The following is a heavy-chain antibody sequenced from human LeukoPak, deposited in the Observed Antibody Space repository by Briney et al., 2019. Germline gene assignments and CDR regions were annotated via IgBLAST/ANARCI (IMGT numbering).Heavy chain of an antibody. CDR2: ISYDGSNK. V-gene: IGHV3-30*18. Sequence: GGSLRLSCAASGFTFSHYAMHWVRQASGKGLEWVSVISYDGSNKYYADSVKGRFTISRDNSQNTLFLQMNSLRAEDTAVYYCAKVTSGYSYGFPFDYWGQGTLVTVSS. CDR3: AKVTSGYSYGFPFDY. CDR1: GFTFSHYA. J-gene: IGHJ4*02. D-gene: IGHD5-18*01.